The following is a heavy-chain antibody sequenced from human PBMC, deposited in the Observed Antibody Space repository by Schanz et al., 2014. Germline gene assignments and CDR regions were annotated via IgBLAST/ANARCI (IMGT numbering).Heavy chain of an antibody. J-gene: IGHJ4*02. CDR1: GFTFSSYG. V-gene: IGHV3-33*06. D-gene: IGHD3-9*01. CDR3: AKQIHYDILTVTRN. Sequence: QVQLVESGGGVVQPGRSLRLSCAASGFTFSSYGMHWVRQAPGKGLEWVAAMSYDGSIKYYGDSVKGRFTISRDNSKNTLSLQMNSLRAEDTAVYYCAKQIHYDILTVTRNWGQGTLVTVSS. CDR2: MSYDGSIK.